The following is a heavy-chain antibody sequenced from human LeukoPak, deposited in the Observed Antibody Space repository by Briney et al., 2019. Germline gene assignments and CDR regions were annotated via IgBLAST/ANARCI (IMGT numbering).Heavy chain of an antibody. Sequence: GGSLRLSCAASGFTFSAYWMHWVRQAPGKGLVWVSRINGDGSRTNNADSVKGRFTISRDNAKNTLYLQMNSLRAEDTAVYYCVRDKDMATTADLGYWGQGTLVTVSS. D-gene: IGHD5-24*01. V-gene: IGHV3-74*01. J-gene: IGHJ4*02. CDR1: GFTFSAYW. CDR2: INGDGSRT. CDR3: VRDKDMATTADLGY.